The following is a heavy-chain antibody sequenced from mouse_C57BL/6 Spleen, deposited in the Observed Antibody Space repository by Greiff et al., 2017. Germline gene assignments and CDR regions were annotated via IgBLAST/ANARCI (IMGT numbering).Heavy chain of an antibody. V-gene: IGHV14-4*01. CDR1: GFNIKDDY. J-gene: IGHJ3*01. CDR2: IDPENGDT. Sequence: VQLKQSGAELVRPGASVKLSCTASGFNIKDDYMHWVKQRPEQGLEWIGWIDPENGDTESASKFQGKATITADTSSNTAYLQLSSLTSEDTAVYYCTTLYSNYVAWFAYWGQGTLVTVSA. CDR3: TTLYSNYVAWFAY. D-gene: IGHD2-5*01.